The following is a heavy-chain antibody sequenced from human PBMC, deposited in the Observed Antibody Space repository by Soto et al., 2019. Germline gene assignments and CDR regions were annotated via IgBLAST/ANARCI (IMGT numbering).Heavy chain of an antibody. CDR1: GGSTSSSSYY. J-gene: IGHJ4*02. CDR3: ARHRTRDIAVVVAATIK. Sequence: SETLSLTCTVSGGSTSSSSYYWGRIRQPPGKGLEWIGSIYYSGGTYYNPSLKSRVTISVDTSKNQFSLKLSSVTAADTAVYYCARHRTRDIAVVVAATIKWGQGTLVTVSS. CDR2: IYYSGGT. D-gene: IGHD2-15*01. V-gene: IGHV4-39*01.